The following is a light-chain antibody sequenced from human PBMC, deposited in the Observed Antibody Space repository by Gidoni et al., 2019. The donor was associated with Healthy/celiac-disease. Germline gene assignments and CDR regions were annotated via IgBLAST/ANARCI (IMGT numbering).Light chain of an antibody. J-gene: IGKJ5*01. V-gene: IGKV1-39*01. CDR1: QSILSY. Sequence: DIQMTHSPSSLSASVGDRVTITCRARQSILSYLNWYQQKPGKAPKLLIYAASSLQSGVPSRFSGSGSGTDFTLTISSLQPEDFATYYCQQSYSTPITFGQGTRLEIK. CDR3: QQSYSTPIT. CDR2: AAS.